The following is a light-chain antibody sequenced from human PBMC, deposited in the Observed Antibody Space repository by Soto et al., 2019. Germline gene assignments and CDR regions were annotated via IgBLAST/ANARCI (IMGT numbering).Light chain of an antibody. V-gene: IGKV3-20*01. CDR1: QTVNSIY. CDR2: GAS. Sequence: EIVLTQSPGTLSLYRGERATLSCRASQTVNSIYFAWYQRKPGQAPRLLIYGASNRATGIPDRFSGSGSGKDFTLTISRLEAEDLGVYYCQQYDTSPRTFGQGIKVEIK. J-gene: IGKJ1*01. CDR3: QQYDTSPRT.